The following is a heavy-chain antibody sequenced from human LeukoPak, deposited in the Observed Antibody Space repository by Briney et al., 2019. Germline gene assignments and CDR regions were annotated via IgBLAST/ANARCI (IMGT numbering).Heavy chain of an antibody. V-gene: IGHV3-23*01. Sequence: GGSLRLSCAASGFTFSSYGMSWVRQAPGKGLEWVSAISGSGGSTYYADSVKGRFTISRDNSKNTLYLQMNSLRAEDTAVYYCARDYRGSGWYFDYWGQGTLVTVSS. CDR2: ISGSGGST. J-gene: IGHJ4*02. CDR1: GFTFSSYG. CDR3: ARDYRGSGWYFDY. D-gene: IGHD6-19*01.